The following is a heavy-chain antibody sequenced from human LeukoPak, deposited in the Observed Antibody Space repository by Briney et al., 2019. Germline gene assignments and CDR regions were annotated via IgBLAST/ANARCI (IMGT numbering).Heavy chain of an antibody. Sequence: GGSLRLSCAASGFTFSSYAMSWVRQAPGKGLEWVSAISGSGGSTYYADSVKGRFTISRDNSKNTLYLQMNSLRAEDTAVYYRAINDLWVDTAMVPPPPSYFDYWGQGTLVTVSS. J-gene: IGHJ4*02. CDR1: GFTFSSYA. D-gene: IGHD5-18*01. CDR2: ISGSGGST. CDR3: AINDLWVDTAMVPPPPSYFDY. V-gene: IGHV3-23*01.